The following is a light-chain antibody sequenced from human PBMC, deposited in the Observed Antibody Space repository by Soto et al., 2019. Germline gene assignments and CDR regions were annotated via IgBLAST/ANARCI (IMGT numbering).Light chain of an antibody. CDR1: QSVSSY. CDR3: QQRSNWPPLFT. J-gene: IGKJ3*01. CDR2: DAS. Sequence: EIVLTQSPATLSLSPGERATLSCRASQSVSSYLAWYHQKPGQAPRLLIYDASNRATGIPARFSGSGSGTDFSLTISILAPDGFAFYYCQQRSNWPPLFTFGPGTKVDIK. V-gene: IGKV3-11*01.